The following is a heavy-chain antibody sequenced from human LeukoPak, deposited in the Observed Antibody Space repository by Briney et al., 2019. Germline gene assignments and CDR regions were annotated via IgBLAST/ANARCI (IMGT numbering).Heavy chain of an antibody. CDR1: GGSISSGSHH. CDR3: ARHDGRSGGTMGALDS. D-gene: IGHD4-23*01. Sequence: SETLSLTCTVSGGSISSGSHHWGWFRQSPGKGLEWIGSIYDSRTIYYNPSLNSRVTISAVTSKNQFSLQLNSVTAADAAVYYCARHDGRSGGTMGALDSWGQGSLVTVSS. J-gene: IGHJ4*02. CDR2: IYDSRTI. V-gene: IGHV4-39*01.